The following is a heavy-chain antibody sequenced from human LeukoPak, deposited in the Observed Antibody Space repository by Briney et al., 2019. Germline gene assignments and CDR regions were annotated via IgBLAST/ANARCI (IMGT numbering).Heavy chain of an antibody. V-gene: IGHV1-8*03. Sequence: ASVKLSCKASGYTFTSYDINWVRQATGQGLEWMGWMNPNSGNTGYAQKFQGGVTITRNTSISTAYMELSSLRSEDTAVYYCARRWSYYFDYWGQGTLVTVSS. CDR2: MNPNSGNT. D-gene: IGHD4-23*01. CDR1: GYTFTSYD. J-gene: IGHJ4*02. CDR3: ARRWSYYFDY.